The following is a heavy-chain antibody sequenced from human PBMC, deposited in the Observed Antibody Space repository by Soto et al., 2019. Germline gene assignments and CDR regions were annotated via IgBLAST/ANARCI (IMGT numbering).Heavy chain of an antibody. CDR1: GGSITTSDW. D-gene: IGHD3-10*01. Sequence: QVQLQESGPGLVKPSGTLSLTCAVSGGSITTSDWWNWVRQPPGEGLEWIGEIAHSGSTHYNPSLLRRLTIAVDKSNNRFSLGLTAVTAADTAVYYCACGRDYGSAPAFDPWGQGTLVTVSS. V-gene: IGHV4-4*02. CDR3: ACGRDYGSAPAFDP. J-gene: IGHJ5*02. CDR2: IAHSGST.